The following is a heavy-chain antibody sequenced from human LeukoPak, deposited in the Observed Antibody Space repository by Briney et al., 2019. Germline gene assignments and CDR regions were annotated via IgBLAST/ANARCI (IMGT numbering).Heavy chain of an antibody. CDR1: GFTFGDYA. CDR3: TRERLLWFGELLFDY. D-gene: IGHD3-10*01. V-gene: IGHV3-49*04. CDR2: LRSKAYGGTT. J-gene: IGHJ4*02. Sequence: QPGGSLRLSCTASGFTFGDYAMSWVRQAPGKGREWVGFLRSKAYGGTTEYAASVKGRYTISRDDSKSTTYLQMNSLTTEDTAMYYCTRERLLWFGELLFDYCGQGTLVTVSS.